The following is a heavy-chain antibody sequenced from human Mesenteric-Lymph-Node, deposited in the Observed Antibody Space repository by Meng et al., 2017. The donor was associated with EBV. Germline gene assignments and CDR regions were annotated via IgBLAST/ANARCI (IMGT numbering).Heavy chain of an antibody. CDR1: GYTSTSYG. J-gene: IGHJ4*02. CDR2: ISAYNGNT. D-gene: IGHD3/OR15-3a*01. Sequence: QVYIVQAGGEGKNPGASVRVCCKASGYTSTSYGIIWVRQDPGQGLGWVGWISAYNGNTNYAQKVQGRVTMTTDTSTTTAYMELRRLRSDDTAVYYCAREGDWTTFDYWGQGTLVTVSS. CDR3: AREGDWTTFDY. V-gene: IGHV1-18*01.